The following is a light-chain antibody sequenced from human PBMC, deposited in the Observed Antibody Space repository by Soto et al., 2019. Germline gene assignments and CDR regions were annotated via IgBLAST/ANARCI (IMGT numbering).Light chain of an antibody. J-gene: IGLJ2*01. V-gene: IGLV1-40*01. Sequence: QPVLTQPPSVSGAPGQRVTISCTGSSSNIGAGYDVHWYQQLPGTAPKLLIYGNSNRPSGVPDRFSGSKPGTSASLAITGLQAEDEADYYCQSYDSSLSGPVVFGGGTQLTVL. CDR3: QSYDSSLSGPVV. CDR2: GNS. CDR1: SSNIGAGYD.